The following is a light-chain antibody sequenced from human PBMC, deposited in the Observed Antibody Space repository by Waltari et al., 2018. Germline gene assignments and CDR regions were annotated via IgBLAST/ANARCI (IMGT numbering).Light chain of an antibody. CDR1: RSDVGGYNY. CDR2: EVS. Sequence: QSALTQPASVSGSPGQSITISCTGPRSDVGGYNYVYWYQQHPGKAPKLMIYEVSNRPSGVSNRFSGSKSGNTASLTISGLQAEDEADYYCSSYTSSSTLYVFGTGTKVTVL. CDR3: SSYTSSSTLYV. V-gene: IGLV2-14*01. J-gene: IGLJ1*01.